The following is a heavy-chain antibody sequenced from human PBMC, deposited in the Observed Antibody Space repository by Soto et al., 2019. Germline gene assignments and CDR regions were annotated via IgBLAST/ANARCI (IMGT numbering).Heavy chain of an antibody. CDR1: GYTFTSYG. J-gene: IGHJ4*02. V-gene: IGHV1-18*01. Sequence: QVQLVQSGAEVKKPGASVKVSCKASGYTFTSYGISWVRQAPGQGLEWMGWISTYNGNTKYAQKLQGRVTMTTDTTTSRAYMELRSLRSEDTAVFYCAREMVRGVGSDYWGQGTLVTVSS. D-gene: IGHD3-10*01. CDR3: AREMVRGVGSDY. CDR2: ISTYNGNT.